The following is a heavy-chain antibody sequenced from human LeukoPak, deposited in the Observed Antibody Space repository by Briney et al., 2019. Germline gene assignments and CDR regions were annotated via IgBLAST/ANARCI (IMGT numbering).Heavy chain of an antibody. Sequence: GGSLRLSCAASGFTFSSYAMHWVRQAPGKGLEYVSAISSNGGSTYYADSVKGRFTISRDNSKNTLYLQMSSLRAEDTAVYYCVKDLWGDYVDYWGQGTLVTVSS. J-gene: IGHJ4*02. CDR1: GFTFSSYA. V-gene: IGHV3-64D*06. CDR3: VKDLWGDYVDY. CDR2: ISSNGGST. D-gene: IGHD7-27*01.